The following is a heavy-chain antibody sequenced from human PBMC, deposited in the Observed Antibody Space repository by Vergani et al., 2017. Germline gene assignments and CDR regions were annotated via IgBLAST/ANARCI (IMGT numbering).Heavy chain of an antibody. V-gene: IGHV3-11*04. CDR1: GFKFSDHY. Sequence: LEEYGGGSVKPGGSLRLSCAASGFKFSDHYMSWIRQAPGKGLEWVSHISPGASTVSYTDSVTGRFTVSRDNDNNSLTLDMTTLRVEDTAVYYCAKNPCISTTRHYYAMDVGGQGTTVTVSS. CDR3: AKNPCISTTRHYYAMDV. J-gene: IGHJ6*02. CDR2: ISPGASTV. D-gene: IGHD1-1*01.